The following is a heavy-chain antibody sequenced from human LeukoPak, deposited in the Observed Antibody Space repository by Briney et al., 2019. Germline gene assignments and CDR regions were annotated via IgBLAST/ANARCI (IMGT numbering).Heavy chain of an antibody. D-gene: IGHD2-15*01. Sequence: GGSLRLSCAASGFTFSSYAMSWVRQAPGKGLEWVPGISNSGSTYYADSVKGRFTISRDNSKNTLYLQMNSLRAEDTAVYYCAKDDTATHYYFDYWGQGTLVTVSS. CDR1: GFTFSSYA. J-gene: IGHJ4*02. CDR3: AKDDTATHYYFDY. V-gene: IGHV3-23*01. CDR2: ISNSGST.